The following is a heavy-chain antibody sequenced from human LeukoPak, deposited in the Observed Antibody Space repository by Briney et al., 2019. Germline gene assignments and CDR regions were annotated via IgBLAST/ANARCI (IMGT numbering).Heavy chain of an antibody. CDR1: GFTFSSYS. J-gene: IGHJ4*02. D-gene: IGHD2-8*02. CDR2: ISSSSYI. Sequence: PGGSLRLSCAASGFTFSSYSMNWVRQAPGKGLEWVSSISSSSYIYYADSVRGRFTISRGNSKSTLSLQMNSLRAEDTAIYYCATYRQVLLPFESWGQGALVTVSS. V-gene: IGHV3-21*04. CDR3: ATYRQVLLPFES.